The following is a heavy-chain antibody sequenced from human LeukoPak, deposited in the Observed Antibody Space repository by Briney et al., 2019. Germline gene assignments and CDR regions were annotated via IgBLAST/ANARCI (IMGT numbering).Heavy chain of an antibody. Sequence: GGSLRLSCAASGFIFSDYPMAWVRQAPGKGLQWVSAISGFGDKTVYGDSVKGRFTISRDNSKNTLYLQMNSLRAEDTAVYYCAKGSHPSDYWGQGTLVTVSS. CDR2: ISGFGDKT. CDR3: AKGSHPSDY. V-gene: IGHV3-23*01. J-gene: IGHJ4*02. CDR1: GFIFSDYP.